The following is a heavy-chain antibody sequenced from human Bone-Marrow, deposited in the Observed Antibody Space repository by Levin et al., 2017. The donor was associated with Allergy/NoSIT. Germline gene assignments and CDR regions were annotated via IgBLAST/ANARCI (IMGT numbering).Heavy chain of an antibody. CDR1: GFTFTSYG. V-gene: IGHV3-30*18. Sequence: LSLTCAASGFTFTSYGMHWVRQAPGKGLEWVAVLSSDGSNKYYADSVKGRFTISRDNSKNTLFLQMNSLRTEDTAVYYCAKGFTIMFGGANNWFDPWGQGTLVTVSS. J-gene: IGHJ5*02. CDR3: AKGFTIMFGGANNWFDP. CDR2: LSSDGSNK. D-gene: IGHD3-16*01.